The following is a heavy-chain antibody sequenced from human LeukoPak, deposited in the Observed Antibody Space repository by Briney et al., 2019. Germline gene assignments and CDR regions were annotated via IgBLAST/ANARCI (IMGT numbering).Heavy chain of an antibody. D-gene: IGHD6-19*01. CDR3: AISWHSSGWYYFDH. Sequence: PSETLSLTCTVSGGSISTYYWSWIRQPPGKGLEWIGDIYYSGSTNYNPSLKSRVTISIDTSKIQFSLKLNSVTAADTAVYYCAISWHSSGWYYFDHWGQGILVTVSS. CDR2: IYYSGST. V-gene: IGHV4-59*01. J-gene: IGHJ4*02. CDR1: GGSISTYY.